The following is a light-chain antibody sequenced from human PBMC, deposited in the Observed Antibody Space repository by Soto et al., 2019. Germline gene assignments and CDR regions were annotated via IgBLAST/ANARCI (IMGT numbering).Light chain of an antibody. J-gene: IGLJ1*01. CDR2: DVN. Sequence: SALTQPASVSASPGESIIISCTGTSSDVGGQNLVSWYQQYPGKAPKLMIYDVNNRPSGVSNRFSGSKSGNTASLTISGLQAEDEADYFCCSYATGSVYVFGTGTKLTVL. V-gene: IGLV2-14*01. CDR3: CSYATGSVYV. CDR1: SSDVGGQNL.